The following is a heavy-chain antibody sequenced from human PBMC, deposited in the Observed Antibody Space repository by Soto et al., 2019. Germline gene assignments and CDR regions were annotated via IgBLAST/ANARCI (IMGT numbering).Heavy chain of an antibody. J-gene: IGHJ6*02. CDR2: IYYSGST. CDR3: ARDGIAAAGTSQFHYYYGMDV. Sequence: SETLSLTCTVSGGSISSGGYYWSWIRQHPGKGLEWIGYIYYSGSTYYNPSLKSRVTISVDTSKNQFSLKLSSVTAADTAVYYCARDGIAAAGTSQFHYYYGMDVWGQGTTVTV. V-gene: IGHV4-31*03. CDR1: GGSISSGGYY. D-gene: IGHD6-13*01.